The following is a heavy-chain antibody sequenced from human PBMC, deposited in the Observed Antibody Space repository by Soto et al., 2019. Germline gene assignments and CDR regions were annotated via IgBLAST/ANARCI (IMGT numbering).Heavy chain of an antibody. CDR1: GFTFSSYG. D-gene: IGHD2-2*01. CDR3: AKEGPLLSLDY. V-gene: IGHV3-30*18. CDR2: ISYDGSNK. J-gene: IGHJ4*02. Sequence: QVQLVESGGGVVQPGRSPRLSCAASGFTFSSYGMHWVRQAPGKGLEWVAVISYDGSNKYYADSVKGRFTISRDNSKNTLYLQMNSLRAEDTAVYYCAKEGPLLSLDYWGQGTLVTVSS.